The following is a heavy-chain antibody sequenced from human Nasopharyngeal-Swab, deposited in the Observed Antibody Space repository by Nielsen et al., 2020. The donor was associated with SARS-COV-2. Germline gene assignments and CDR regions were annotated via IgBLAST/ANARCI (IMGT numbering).Heavy chain of an antibody. J-gene: IGHJ4*02. D-gene: IGHD3-10*01. Sequence: SLKISCAASGFTFDDYAFHWVRQAPGKGLEWVSGISWNSGDIRYADSVKGRFTISRDNSKNTLYLQMNSLRAKDTAVYYCAKDQYYYGSGSYPDYWGQGTLVTVSS. CDR1: GFTFDDYA. V-gene: IGHV3-9*01. CDR3: AKDQYYYGSGSYPDY. CDR2: ISWNSGDI.